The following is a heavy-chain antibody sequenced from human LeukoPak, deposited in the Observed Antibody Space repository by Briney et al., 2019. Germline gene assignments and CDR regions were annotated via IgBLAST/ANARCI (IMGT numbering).Heavy chain of an antibody. J-gene: IGHJ3*02. D-gene: IGHD3-22*01. CDR3: ARGAYYDSSGYYWGALSAFDI. CDR1: GGSISSSNW. Sequence: PSETLSLTCAVSGGSISSSNWWSWVRQPPGKGLEWIGEIYHSGSTNYNPSLKSRVTITVDTSKNQFSLKLNSVTAAETAVYYCARGAYYDSSGYYWGALSAFDIWGQGTMVTVSS. V-gene: IGHV4-4*02. CDR2: IYHSGST.